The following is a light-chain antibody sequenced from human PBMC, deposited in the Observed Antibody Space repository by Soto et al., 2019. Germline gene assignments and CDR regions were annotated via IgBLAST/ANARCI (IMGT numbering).Light chain of an antibody. CDR1: QSVISS. Sequence: EMVLTQSPATLSLSPGDTPTLSCGASQSVISSLAWYQQKPGQAPRLLIYDASNRATGIPARFSGSGSGTDFTLTISSLEPEDFAVYYCHHRGNGITFGQGTRLEIK. V-gene: IGKV3-11*01. CDR3: HHRGNGIT. J-gene: IGKJ5*01. CDR2: DAS.